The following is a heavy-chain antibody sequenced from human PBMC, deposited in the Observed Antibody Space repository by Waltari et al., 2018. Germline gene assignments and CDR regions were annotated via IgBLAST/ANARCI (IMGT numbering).Heavy chain of an antibody. J-gene: IGHJ4*02. CDR3: ARGTNSRSGWFYDY. V-gene: IGHV4-34*01. CDR2: INQSGST. Sequence: QVQLQQWGAGLLKPSETLSLTCAGYGGSFCGYYWTWIRQPPGKGLEWIGEINQSGSTNYNPSLKSRVTISVDTSKNQFSLKLSSVTAADTAVYYCARGTNSRSGWFYDYWGQGTLVTVSS. D-gene: IGHD6-19*01. CDR1: GGSFCGYY.